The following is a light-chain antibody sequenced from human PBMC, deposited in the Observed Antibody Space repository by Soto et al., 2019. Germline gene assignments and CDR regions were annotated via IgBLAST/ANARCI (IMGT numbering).Light chain of an antibody. CDR3: QQYNTYLS. Sequence: DIQMTQSPSTLSASVGNIVTISCRASESISRWLAWYQQKPGKAPTRLIYHASSLESGVLSRFSGSGSGTEFTLTISSLQPDDVATYYCQQYNTYLSFGQGTKVEIK. V-gene: IGKV1-5*01. CDR1: ESISRW. J-gene: IGKJ1*01. CDR2: HAS.